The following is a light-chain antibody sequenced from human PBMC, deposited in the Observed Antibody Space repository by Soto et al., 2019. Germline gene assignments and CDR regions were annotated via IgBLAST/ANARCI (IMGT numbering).Light chain of an antibody. CDR1: QSVGSSY. V-gene: IGKV3-20*01. Sequence: EIVLTQSPGTLSLSPGERATLSCRASQSVGSSYLAWYQQKPRQAPRLLIFGASSRATGIPDRFSGSGSGTDFILTISRLEPEDFAGYYCQHYANSPWTFGQGTKVEIK. CDR2: GAS. CDR3: QHYANSPWT. J-gene: IGKJ1*01.